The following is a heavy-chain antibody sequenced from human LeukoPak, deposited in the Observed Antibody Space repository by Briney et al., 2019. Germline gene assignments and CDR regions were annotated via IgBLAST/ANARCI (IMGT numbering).Heavy chain of an antibody. J-gene: IGHJ4*02. CDR3: ARLYYYGSGSYSHFDY. D-gene: IGHD3-10*01. CDR2: IYYSGST. Sequence: PSETLSLTCTVSGGSISSYYWSWIRQPPGKGLEWIGYIYYSGSTNYNPSLKSRVTISVKTSKNQFSLKLSSVTAADTAVYYCARLYYYGSGSYSHFDYWGQGTLVTVSS. V-gene: IGHV4-59*08. CDR1: GGSISSYY.